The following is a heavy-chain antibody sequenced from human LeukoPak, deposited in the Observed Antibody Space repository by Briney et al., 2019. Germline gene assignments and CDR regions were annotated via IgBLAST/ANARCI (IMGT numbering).Heavy chain of an antibody. CDR1: GFTLSTNY. D-gene: IGHD6-19*01. J-gene: IGHJ4*02. Sequence: PGGSLRLSCVVSGFTLSTNYMSWVRQAPRKGLEWVSLIYSGGSTYYADSVKGRFIISRDNSKNTLYLQMNSLRAEDTAVYYCARVGQWLSYYFDYWGRGTLVTVSS. CDR3: ARVGQWLSYYFDY. V-gene: IGHV3-66*01. CDR2: IYSGGST.